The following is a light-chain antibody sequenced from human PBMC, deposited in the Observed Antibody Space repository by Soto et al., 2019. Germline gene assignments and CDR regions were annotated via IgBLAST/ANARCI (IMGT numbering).Light chain of an antibody. CDR2: WAS. CDR3: QQDYSSPLT. Sequence: DIVMTQSPDSLAVSLGERATINCKSSQSVLYSSNNKNYLAWYQQKPGQPPKLLIYWASTRESGVPDRFSGSGSGKDFTLTIGSLQAEDVAAYYCQQDYSSPLTFGGGTKVEIK. V-gene: IGKV4-1*01. J-gene: IGKJ4*01. CDR1: QSVLYSSNNKNY.